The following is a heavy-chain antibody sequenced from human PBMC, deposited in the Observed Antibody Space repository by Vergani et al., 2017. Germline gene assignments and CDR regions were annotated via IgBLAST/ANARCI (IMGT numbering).Heavy chain of an antibody. CDR3: VRSSILNGRPI. CDR2: VQNSGNT. D-gene: IGHD3-9*01. Sequence: QVQLQESGPGLVKPSETLSLTCTVSGAAIKDFYWSWFRQPPGKGLEWIGRVQNSGNTNYNASLTSRVTMSIDTSKNQFSLRLSSVTAADTGVYYCVRSSILNGRPIWGQGTTVIVSS. V-gene: IGHV4-4*07. CDR1: GAAIKDFY. J-gene: IGHJ3*02.